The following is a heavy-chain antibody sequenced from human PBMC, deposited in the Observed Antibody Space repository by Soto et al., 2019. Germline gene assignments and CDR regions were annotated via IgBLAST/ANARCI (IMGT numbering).Heavy chain of an antibody. CDR3: ARGYSSSSEKFDY. Sequence: ASVKVSSKASGGTFSSYTISWVRQAPGQGLEWMGRIIPILGIANYAQKFQGRVTITADKSTSTAYMELSSLRSEDTAVYYCARGYSSSSEKFDYWGQGTLVTVSS. V-gene: IGHV1-69*02. CDR1: GGTFSSYT. D-gene: IGHD6-6*01. CDR2: IIPILGIA. J-gene: IGHJ4*02.